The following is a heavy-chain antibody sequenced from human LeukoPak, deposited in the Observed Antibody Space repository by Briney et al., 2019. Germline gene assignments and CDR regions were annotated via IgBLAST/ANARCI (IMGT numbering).Heavy chain of an antibody. CDR1: GFTFSSYA. CDR3: ANGNRCTSPNCLGYYYFYMDV. Sequence: GGSLRLSCAASGFTFSSYAMDWVRQAPGRGLEWVSGFSGSGGTTYYADSVKGRFTISRDNSKNTLYLQMNSLRAEDTAVYYCANGNRCTSPNCLGYYYFYMDVWGKGTTVTVSS. CDR2: FSGSGGTT. D-gene: IGHD2-8*01. J-gene: IGHJ6*03. V-gene: IGHV3-23*01.